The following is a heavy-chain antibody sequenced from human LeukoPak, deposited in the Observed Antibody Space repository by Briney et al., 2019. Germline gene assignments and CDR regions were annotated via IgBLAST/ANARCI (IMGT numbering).Heavy chain of an antibody. CDR2: IYPSGST. CDR3: ARVDGYNHFDY. Sequence: PSETLSLTCTVSGGSINTYFWTWIRQPAGKGLQWIGRIYPSGSTNYSPSLKSRLTMSVDTSNNQFSLKLSSVTAADTAVYYCARVDGYNHFDYWGQGTLVTVSS. V-gene: IGHV4-4*07. D-gene: IGHD5-24*01. CDR1: GGSINTYF. J-gene: IGHJ4*02.